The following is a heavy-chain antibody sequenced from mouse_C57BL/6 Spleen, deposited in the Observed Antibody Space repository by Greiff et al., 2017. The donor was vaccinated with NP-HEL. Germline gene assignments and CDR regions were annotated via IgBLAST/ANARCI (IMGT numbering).Heavy chain of an antibody. J-gene: IGHJ2*01. Sequence: EVKVVESGGGLVKPGGSLKLSCAASGFTFSSYAMSWVRQTPEKRLEWVATISDGGSYTYYPDNVKGRFTISRDNAKNNLYLQMSHLKSEDTAMYYCARTLIYDGYYFDYWGQGTTLTVSS. CDR3: ARTLIYDGYYFDY. D-gene: IGHD2-3*01. CDR2: ISDGGSYT. CDR1: GFTFSSYA. V-gene: IGHV5-4*03.